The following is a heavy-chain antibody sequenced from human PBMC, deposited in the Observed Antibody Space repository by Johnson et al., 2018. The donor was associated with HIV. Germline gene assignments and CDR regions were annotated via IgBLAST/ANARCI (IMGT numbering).Heavy chain of an antibody. CDR3: TRGVNSEGGSI. J-gene: IGHJ3*02. CDR1: GFSFSHAW. Sequence: VQLVESGGGVVQPGRSLRLSCAASGFSFSHAWMSWVRQAPGKGLEWVGRIKRETDGGTRDYASVVKGRFTISRDDSKNTLYLQMNSLKTDDTAVYYCTRGVNSEGGSIWGQGTMVIVSS. CDR2: IKRETDGGTR. V-gene: IGHV3-15*01. D-gene: IGHD3-16*01.